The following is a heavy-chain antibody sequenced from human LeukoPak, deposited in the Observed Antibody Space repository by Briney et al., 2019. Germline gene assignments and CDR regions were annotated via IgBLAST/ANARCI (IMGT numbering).Heavy chain of an antibody. CDR3: ARDRPWIPFDY. CDR1: GFTFSSYE. Sequence: GGSLRLSCAASGFTFSSYEMNWVRQAPGKGQEWVSYISSSGSTIYYADSVKGRFTISRDNAKNSLYLQMNSLRAEDTAVYYCARDRPWIPFDYWGQGTLVTVSS. V-gene: IGHV3-48*03. D-gene: IGHD5-12*01. J-gene: IGHJ4*02. CDR2: ISSSGSTI.